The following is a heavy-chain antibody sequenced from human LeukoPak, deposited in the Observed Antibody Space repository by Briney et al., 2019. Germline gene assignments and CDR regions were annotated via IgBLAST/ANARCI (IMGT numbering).Heavy chain of an antibody. Sequence: GSLRLSCAASGFTFSSYWMSWVRQAPGKGLEWVADIKQDGSEKYYVDSVKGRFTISRDNAKNSLDLQMNSLRAEDTAVYYCARRVRFLDWWGNEAFDMWGQGTMVTVSS. CDR2: IKQDGSEK. D-gene: IGHD3-3*01. J-gene: IGHJ3*02. CDR1: GFTFSSYW. CDR3: ARRVRFLDWWGNEAFDM. V-gene: IGHV3-7*01.